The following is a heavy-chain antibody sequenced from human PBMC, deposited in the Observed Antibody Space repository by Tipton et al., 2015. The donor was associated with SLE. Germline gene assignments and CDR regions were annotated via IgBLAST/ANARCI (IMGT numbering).Heavy chain of an antibody. CDR2: IRYDGSNK. J-gene: IGHJ4*02. CDR1: GFTFSSCG. V-gene: IGHV3-30*02. D-gene: IGHD2-2*01. Sequence: SLRLSCAASGFTFSSCGMHWVRQAPGKGLEWVAFIRYDGSNKYYADSVKGRFTISRDNSKNTLYLQMNSLRAEDTAVYYCAKDRMEYQLLWYFDYWGQGTLVTVSS. CDR3: AKDRMEYQLLWYFDY.